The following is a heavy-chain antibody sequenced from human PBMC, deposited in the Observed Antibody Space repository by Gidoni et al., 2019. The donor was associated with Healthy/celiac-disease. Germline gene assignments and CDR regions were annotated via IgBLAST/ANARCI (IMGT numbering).Heavy chain of an antibody. Sequence: QVQLVESGGGVVQPGRSLRLSCAASGFTFSSYGMHWVRQAPGKVLEWVAVISYDGSNKYYADSVKGRFTISRDNSKNTLYLQMNSLRAEDTAVYYCAKGGGYYFQDDWFDPWGQGTLVTVSS. CDR1: GFTFSSYG. J-gene: IGHJ5*02. D-gene: IGHD3-22*01. V-gene: IGHV3-30*18. CDR3: AKGGGYYFQDDWFDP. CDR2: ISYDGSNK.